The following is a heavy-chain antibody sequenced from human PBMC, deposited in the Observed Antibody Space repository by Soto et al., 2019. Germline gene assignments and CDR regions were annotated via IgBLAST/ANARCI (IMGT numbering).Heavy chain of an antibody. CDR1: GFTFSSYA. CDR3: AKDKEPLPGYYYYYKDV. J-gene: IGHJ6*03. V-gene: IGHV3-23*01. CDR2: ISGSGGST. D-gene: IGHD1-1*01. Sequence: EVQLLESGGGLVQPGGSLRLSCAASGFTFSSYAMSWVRQAPGKGLEWVSAISGSGGSTYYADSVKGRFTISRDNSKNTLYLQMNSLRAEDTAVYYCAKDKEPLPGYYYYYKDVWGKGTTVTVSS.